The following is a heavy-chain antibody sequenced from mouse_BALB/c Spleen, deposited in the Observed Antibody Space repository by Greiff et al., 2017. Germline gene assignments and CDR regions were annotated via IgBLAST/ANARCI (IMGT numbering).Heavy chain of an antibody. D-gene: IGHD2-3*01. Sequence: VKLMESAAELARPGASVKMSCKASGYTFTSYTMHWVKQRPGQGLEWIGYINPSSGYTEYNQKFKDKTTLTADKSSSTAYMQLSSLTSEDSAVYYCARSLYDGYAMDYWGQGTSVTVSS. CDR3: ARSLYDGYAMDY. V-gene: IGHV1-4*02. CDR1: GYTFTSYT. CDR2: INPSSGYT. J-gene: IGHJ4*01.